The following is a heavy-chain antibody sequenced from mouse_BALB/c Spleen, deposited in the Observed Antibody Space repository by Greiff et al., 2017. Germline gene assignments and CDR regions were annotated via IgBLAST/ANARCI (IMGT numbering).Heavy chain of an antibody. CDR1: GFTFTDYY. Sequence: EVKVVESGGGLVQPGGSLRLSCATSGFTFTDYYMSWVRQPPGKELEWLGFIRNKANGYTTEYSASVKGRFTISRDNSQSILYLQMNTLRAEDSATYYCARDREFAYWGQGTLVTVSA. CDR2: IRNKANGYTT. J-gene: IGHJ3*01. CDR3: ARDREFAY. V-gene: IGHV7-3*02.